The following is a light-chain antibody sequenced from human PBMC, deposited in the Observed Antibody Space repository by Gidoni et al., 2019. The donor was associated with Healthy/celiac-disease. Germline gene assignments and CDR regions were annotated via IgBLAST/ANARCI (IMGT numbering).Light chain of an antibody. J-gene: IGKJ5*01. Sequence: DIQMTQSPYSLSASVGDRVTITCQARQDISKYLNWYQQKPGKAPKLLIYDASNLETGVPSRFIGGGSGTDFTFTISSLQPEDIATYYCQQYDNLPSITFGQGTRLEIK. CDR1: QDISKY. CDR2: DAS. CDR3: QQYDNLPSIT. V-gene: IGKV1-33*01.